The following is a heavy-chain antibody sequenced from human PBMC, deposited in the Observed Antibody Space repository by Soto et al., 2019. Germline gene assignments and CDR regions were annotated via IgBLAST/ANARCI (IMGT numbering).Heavy chain of an antibody. CDR2: IHSDGSST. V-gene: IGHV3-74*01. J-gene: IGHJ3*01. CDR1: GFTFSNYW. CDR3: ARDNWNTV. Sequence: GGSLRLSCAASGFTFSNYWMHWVRQAPGKGLVWVSRIHSDGSSTFYADSVRGRFTISRDNAKKMVYLQMNSLRAEDTAVYYCARDNWNTVWGQGTMVTVSS. D-gene: IGHD1-20*01.